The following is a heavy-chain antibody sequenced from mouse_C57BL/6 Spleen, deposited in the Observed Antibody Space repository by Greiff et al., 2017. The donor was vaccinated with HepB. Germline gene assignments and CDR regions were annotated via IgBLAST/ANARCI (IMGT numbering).Heavy chain of an antibody. V-gene: IGHV1-22*01. CDR2: INPNNGGT. Sequence: EVQLQQSGPELVKPGASVKMSCKASGYTFTDYNMHWVKQSHGKSLEWIGSINPNNGGTSYNQKFKGKATLTVNKSSSTAYMELCSLTSEDSAVYYCARGMELGYYFDDWGQGTTLTVSS. CDR3: ARGMELGYYFDD. J-gene: IGHJ2*01. D-gene: IGHD4-1*01. CDR1: GYTFTDYN.